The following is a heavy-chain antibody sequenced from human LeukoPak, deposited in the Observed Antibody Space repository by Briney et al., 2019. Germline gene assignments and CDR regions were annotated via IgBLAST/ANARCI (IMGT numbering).Heavy chain of an antibody. V-gene: IGHV1-69*05. D-gene: IGHD6-13*01. CDR3: ARSSGKYSSSWYSGVWFDP. CDR1: GGTFSSYA. Sequence: GASVEVSCKASGGTFSSYAISWVRQAPGQGLEWMGGIIPIFGTANYAQKFQGRVTITTDESTSTAYMELSSLRSEDTAVYYCARSSGKYSSSWYSGVWFDPWGQGTLVTVSS. J-gene: IGHJ5*02. CDR2: IIPIFGTA.